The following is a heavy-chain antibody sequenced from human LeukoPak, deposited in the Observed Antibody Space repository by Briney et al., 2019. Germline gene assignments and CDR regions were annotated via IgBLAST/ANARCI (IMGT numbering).Heavy chain of an antibody. CDR2: ISWNSGSI. J-gene: IGHJ4*02. CDR3: AKDDYGDGYYFDY. Sequence: GRSLRLSCAASGFTFDDYAMHWVRQAPGKGLEWVSGISWNSGSIGYADSVKGRFTISRDNAKNSLYLQMNSLRAEDTALYYCAKDDYGDGYYFDYWGQGTLVTVSS. CDR1: GFTFDDYA. V-gene: IGHV3-9*01. D-gene: IGHD4-17*01.